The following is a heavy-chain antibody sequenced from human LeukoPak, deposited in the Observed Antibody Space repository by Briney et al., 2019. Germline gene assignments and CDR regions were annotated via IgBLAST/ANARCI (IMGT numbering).Heavy chain of an antibody. CDR1: GYTFTSYG. D-gene: IGHD5-12*01. CDR3: ARDPPRGCGYDFGVEGY. Sequence: ASVKVSCKASGYTFTSYGISWVRQAPGQGLEWMGWISAYNGNTNYAQKLQGRVTMTTDTSTSTAYMELRSLRSDDTAVYYCARDPPRGCGYDFGVEGYWGQGTLVTVSS. V-gene: IGHV1-18*01. J-gene: IGHJ4*02. CDR2: ISAYNGNT.